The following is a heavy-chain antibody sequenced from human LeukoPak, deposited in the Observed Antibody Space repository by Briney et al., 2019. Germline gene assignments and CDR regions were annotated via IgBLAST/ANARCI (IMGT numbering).Heavy chain of an antibody. CDR3: AREGPSFGVIPPPI. D-gene: IGHD3-3*01. V-gene: IGHV4-31*03. Sequence: PSETLSLTCTVSGGSISSGGYYWSWIRQHPGKGLEWIGYIYYSGSTYYNPSLKSRVTISVDTSKNQFSLKLSSVTAADAAVYYCAREGPSFGVIPPPIWGQGTMVTVSS. CDR1: GGSISSGGYY. J-gene: IGHJ3*02. CDR2: IYYSGST.